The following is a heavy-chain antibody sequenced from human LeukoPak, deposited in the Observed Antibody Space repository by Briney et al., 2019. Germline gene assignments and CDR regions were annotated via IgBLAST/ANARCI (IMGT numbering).Heavy chain of an antibody. D-gene: IGHD5-12*01. J-gene: IGHJ4*02. CDR1: GFTFDTYW. CDR2: IKYDGSEK. V-gene: IGHV3-7*01. Sequence: GGSLRLSCAASGFTFDTYWMSWVRQAPGKGLEWVANIKYDGSEKYYVDSMKDRFTISRDNGMESLYLQMNSLRAEDTAVYYCARVRYSGYDYFDYWGQGTLVTVSP. CDR3: ARVRYSGYDYFDY.